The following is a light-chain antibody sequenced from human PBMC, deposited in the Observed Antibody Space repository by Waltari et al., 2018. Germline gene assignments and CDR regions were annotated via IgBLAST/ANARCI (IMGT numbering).Light chain of an antibody. V-gene: IGLV2-23*02. Sequence: SALTHPASVSGSPGQPIPISCTGSRSAIGNSNILSWYQHRPGKVPKVMCYEVSERPSGVSGRCSGSKSGNTASLTLSDLQPEDGADYYCCSYAGDSTYVFGTGTKVTVL. J-gene: IGLJ1*01. CDR1: RSAIGNSNI. CDR2: EVS. CDR3: CSYAGDSTYV.